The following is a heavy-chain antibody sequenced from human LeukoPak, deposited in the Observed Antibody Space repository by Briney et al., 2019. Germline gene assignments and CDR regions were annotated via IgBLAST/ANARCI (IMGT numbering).Heavy chain of an antibody. CDR2: ILTSGST. V-gene: IGHV4-4*07. CDR1: GGSISSYY. D-gene: IGHD1-7*01. CDR3: ARFRLEVRGFDY. J-gene: IGHJ4*02. Sequence: SETLSLTCTVSGGSISSYYWTWIRQPAGKGLEWIGRILTSGSTNYNPPLKSRVTMSVDTSKNQFSLKLSSVTAADTAVYYCARFRLEVRGFDYWGQGTLVTVSS.